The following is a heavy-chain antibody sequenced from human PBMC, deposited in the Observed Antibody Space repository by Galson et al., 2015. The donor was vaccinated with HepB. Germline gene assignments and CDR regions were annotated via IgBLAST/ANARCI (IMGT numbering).Heavy chain of an antibody. CDR2: ISYDGSNK. D-gene: IGHD3-10*01. CDR1: GFTFSSYG. V-gene: IGHV3-30*03. J-gene: IGHJ4*02. Sequence: SLRLSCAASGFTFSSYGMHWVRQAPGKGLEWVAVISYDGSNKYYADSVKGRFTISRDNSKNTLYLQMNSLRAEDTAVYYCARDRITMVRGASIDYWGQGTLVTVSS. CDR3: ARDRITMVRGASIDY.